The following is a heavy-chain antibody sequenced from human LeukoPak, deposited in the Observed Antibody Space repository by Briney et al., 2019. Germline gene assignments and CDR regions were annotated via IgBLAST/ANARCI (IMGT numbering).Heavy chain of an antibody. J-gene: IGHJ6*02. D-gene: IGHD4-23*01. CDR3: ARGTGYGGKLHYYYYGMDV. Sequence: PSQTLSLTCTVSGGSISSGGYYWSWIRQPPGKGLEWIGYIYYSGSTNYNPSLKSRVTISVDTSKNQFSLKLSSVTAADTAVYYCARGTGYGGKLHYYYYGMDVWGQGTTVTVSS. V-gene: IGHV4-61*08. CDR1: GGSISSGGYY. CDR2: IYYSGST.